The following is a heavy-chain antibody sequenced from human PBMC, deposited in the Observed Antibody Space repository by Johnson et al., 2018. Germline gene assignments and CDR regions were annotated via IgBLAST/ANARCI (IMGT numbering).Heavy chain of an antibody. CDR2: FIPIFGAA. CDR1: GGTFSSYG. V-gene: IGHV1-69*06. J-gene: IGHJ6*03. CDR3: ARGHYMDV. Sequence: VQLVESGAEVKKPGSSGKVSCKASGGTFSSYGISWVRQAPGQGLEWMGGFIPIFGAANYGQKFQGRVTIPADKSTNTSYMELSSLRSEDTALYYWARGHYMDVWGKGTAVTVSS.